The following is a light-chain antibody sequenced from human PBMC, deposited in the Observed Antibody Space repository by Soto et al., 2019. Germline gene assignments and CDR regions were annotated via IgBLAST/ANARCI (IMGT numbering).Light chain of an antibody. Sequence: EIVLTQSPCTLSLSPGERATLSCGASQSVSSYLAWYQQKPGQAPRLLIYGASSRATGIPDRFSGSGSGTDFTLTINRLEPEDFALYYCQQYGSSAPITFGQGTRLEIK. V-gene: IGKV3-20*01. CDR1: QSVSSY. CDR2: GAS. J-gene: IGKJ5*01. CDR3: QQYGSSAPIT.